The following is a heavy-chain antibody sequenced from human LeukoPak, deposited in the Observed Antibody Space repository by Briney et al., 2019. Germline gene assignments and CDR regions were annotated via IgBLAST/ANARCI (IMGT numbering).Heavy chain of an antibody. D-gene: IGHD4-17*01. CDR3: ATGNYGDYVFDY. J-gene: IGHJ4*02. CDR1: GYTLTELS. Sequence: RASVKVSFKVSGYTLTELSMHWVRQAPGKGLEWMGGFDPEDGETIYAQKFQGRVTMTEDTSTDTAYMELSSLRSEDTAVYYCATGNYGDYVFDYWGQGTLVTVSS. CDR2: FDPEDGET. V-gene: IGHV1-24*01.